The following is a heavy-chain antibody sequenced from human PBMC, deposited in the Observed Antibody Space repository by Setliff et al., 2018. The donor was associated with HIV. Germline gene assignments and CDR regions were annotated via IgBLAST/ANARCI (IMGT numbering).Heavy chain of an antibody. CDR1: GYTFTGYY. Sequence: PSVKVSCKASGYTFTGYYMHWVRQAPGQGLEWMGRINPNSGGTNYAQKFQGRVTMTRDTSISTAYMELSRLRSDDTAVYYCAREAAYYYGSGSYNWFDPWGQGTLVTVSS. D-gene: IGHD3-10*01. CDR2: INPNSGGT. J-gene: IGHJ5*02. CDR3: AREAAYYYGSGSYNWFDP. V-gene: IGHV1-2*06.